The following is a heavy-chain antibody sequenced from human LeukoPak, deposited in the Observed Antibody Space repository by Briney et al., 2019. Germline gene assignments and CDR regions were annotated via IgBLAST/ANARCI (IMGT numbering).Heavy chain of an antibody. CDR2: INPNSGDT. CDR1: GYIFTGYY. Sequence: ASVKVSCKASGYIFTGYYMHWVRQAPGQGLEWMGWINPNSGDTNYAQKFQGRVTMTRDTSVSTAYMELSRLRSDDTAVYYCARDNGYYDSSGYFLAFDYWGQGTLVTVSS. D-gene: IGHD3-22*01. CDR3: ARDNGYYDSSGYFLAFDY. V-gene: IGHV1-2*02. J-gene: IGHJ4*02.